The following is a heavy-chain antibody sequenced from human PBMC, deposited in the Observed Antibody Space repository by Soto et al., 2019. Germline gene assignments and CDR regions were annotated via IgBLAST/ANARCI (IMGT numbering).Heavy chain of an antibody. V-gene: IGHV5-10-1*01. CDR3: TTDPVTMIVVVPSSG. Sequence: GESLKISCKGSGYSFTHYWISWVRQMPGKGLEWMGRIDPSDSYTHYSPSLQGHVTISADKSSSTAYLQWSSLKASDTAVYYCTTDPVTMIVVVPSSGWGQGTLVTVSS. D-gene: IGHD3-22*01. J-gene: IGHJ4*02. CDR2: IDPSDSYT. CDR1: GYSFTHYW.